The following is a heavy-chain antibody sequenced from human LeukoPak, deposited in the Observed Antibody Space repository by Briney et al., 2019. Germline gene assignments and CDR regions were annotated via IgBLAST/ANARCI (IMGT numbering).Heavy chain of an antibody. CDR2: IGESDGRT. Sequence: GGSLRLSCAASGFTVTTLAMTWVRQAPGKLLEWVAVIGESDGRTSYADSVKGRFTISRDESKNKLYLQMNSLRAEDTAVYYCAKGPTDRCWEKLHDWGQGTLVTVSS. CDR3: AKGPTDRCWEKLHD. V-gene: IGHV3-23*01. CDR1: GFTVTTLA. D-gene: IGHD1-26*01. J-gene: IGHJ4*02.